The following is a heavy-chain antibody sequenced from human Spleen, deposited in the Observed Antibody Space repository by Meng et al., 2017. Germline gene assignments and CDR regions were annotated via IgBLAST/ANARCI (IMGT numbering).Heavy chain of an antibody. CDR3: ARVEQWLGEFDY. V-gene: IGHV1-46*01. Sequence: ASVKVSCKPSGYNFPDYYMHWVRQAPGQGLEWMGIINPSGGSTSYAQKFQGRVTMTRDTSTSTVYMELSSLRSEDTAVYYCARVEQWLGEFDYWGQGTLVTVSS. CDR2: INPSGGST. D-gene: IGHD6-19*01. CDR1: GYNFPDYY. J-gene: IGHJ4*02.